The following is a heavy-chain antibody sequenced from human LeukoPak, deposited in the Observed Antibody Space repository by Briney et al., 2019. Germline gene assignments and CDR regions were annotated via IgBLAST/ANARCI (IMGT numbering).Heavy chain of an antibody. CDR2: IDGSGSS. CDR3: ARVVVGDYDYVWGSYRPFDY. J-gene: IGHJ4*02. Sequence: SETLSLTCTVSGYSISSGYLWGWIRQPPGKGLEWIGSIDGSGSSYYNPSLKSRVTISVDTSRNQFSLKMTSVTAADTAVYYCARVVVGDYDYVWGSYRPFDYWGQGTLVTVSS. CDR1: GYSISSGYL. D-gene: IGHD3-16*02. V-gene: IGHV4-38-2*02.